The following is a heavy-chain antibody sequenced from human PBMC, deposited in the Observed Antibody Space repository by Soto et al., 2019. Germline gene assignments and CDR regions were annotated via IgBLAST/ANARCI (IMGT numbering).Heavy chain of an antibody. CDR2: IDPSDSYT. CDR1: GYSLTSYW. D-gene: IGHD3-9*01. V-gene: IGHV5-10-1*01. J-gene: IGHJ6*02. Sequence: PGESLKISCKGSGYSLTSYWISWVRQMPGKGLEWMGRIDPSDSYTNYSPSFQGHVTISADKSISTAYLQWSSLKASDTAMYYCARLPILTGYYLYYYYGMDVWGQGTTVTVSS. CDR3: ARLPILTGYYLYYYYGMDV.